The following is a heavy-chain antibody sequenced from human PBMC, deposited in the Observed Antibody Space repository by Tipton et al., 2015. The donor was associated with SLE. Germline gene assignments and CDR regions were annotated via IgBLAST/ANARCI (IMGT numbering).Heavy chain of an antibody. CDR2: ISSGANTI. V-gene: IGHV3-11*04. J-gene: IGHJ4*02. CDR3: AKAGESWLRPPDS. D-gene: IGHD5-24*01. CDR1: GFTFRDYF. Sequence: GSLRLSCKGSGFTFRDYFMTWIRQAPGKGLEWISYISSGANTIYYADSVKGRFTISRDNAQGSLYLQMTGLRVEDTAVYYCAKAGESWLRPPDSWGVGTLVTVSS.